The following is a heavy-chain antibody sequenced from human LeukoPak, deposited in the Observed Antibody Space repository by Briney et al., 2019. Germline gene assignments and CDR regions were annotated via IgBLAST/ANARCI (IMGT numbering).Heavy chain of an antibody. D-gene: IGHD4-11*01. CDR3: AKHDNSAWLTY. V-gene: IGHV3-23*01. Sequence: PGGSLRLSCAASGFSFSNYAMSWVRQAPGKGLDWVSGISGTGGPTYYADSVKGRLTISRDDSKNTVYLQMNSLRAEDTAVYFCAKHDNSAWLTYWGQGALVTVSS. CDR2: ISGTGGPT. J-gene: IGHJ4*02. CDR1: GFSFSNYA.